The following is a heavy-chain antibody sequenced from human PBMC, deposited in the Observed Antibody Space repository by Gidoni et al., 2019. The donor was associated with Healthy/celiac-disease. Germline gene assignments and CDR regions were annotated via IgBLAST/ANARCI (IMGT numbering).Heavy chain of an antibody. Sequence: EVQLLESGGGLVQPGGSLRLSCAASGFTFSSYGMSWVRQGPGKGLEWVSAISGSGGSTYYADSVKGRFTISRDNSKNTLYLQMNSLRAEDTAVYYCAKEEGLTVTTGIDYWGQGTLVTVSS. CDR1: GFTFSSYG. CDR3: AKEEGLTVTTGIDY. CDR2: ISGSGGST. V-gene: IGHV3-23*01. D-gene: IGHD4-17*01. J-gene: IGHJ4*02.